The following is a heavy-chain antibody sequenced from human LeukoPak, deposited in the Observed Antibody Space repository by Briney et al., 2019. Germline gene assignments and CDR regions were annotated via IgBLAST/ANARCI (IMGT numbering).Heavy chain of an antibody. D-gene: IGHD3-3*01. CDR3: ARDRYDPYDFLLSSSEAFDI. Sequence: SETLPLTCTVSGGSISSYYWSWIRQPAGKGLEWIGRIYTSGSTNYNPSLKSRVTMSVDTSKNQFSLKLSSVTAADTAVYYCARDRYDPYDFLLSSSEAFDIWGQGTMVTVSS. J-gene: IGHJ3*02. CDR2: IYTSGST. CDR1: GGSISSYY. V-gene: IGHV4-4*07.